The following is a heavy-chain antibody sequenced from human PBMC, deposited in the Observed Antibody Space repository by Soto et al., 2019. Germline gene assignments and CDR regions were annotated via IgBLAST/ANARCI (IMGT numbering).Heavy chain of an antibody. Sequence: GASVKVSCKASGFTFTSSAVQWVRQARGQRLEWIGWIVVGSGNTNYAQKFQERVTITRDMSTSTAYMELSSLRSEDTAVYYCAARTQYSSGVNFAYWGQGTXVTVSS. V-gene: IGHV1-58*01. CDR2: IVVGSGNT. CDR1: GFTFTSSA. J-gene: IGHJ4*02. D-gene: IGHD6-19*01. CDR3: AARTQYSSGVNFAY.